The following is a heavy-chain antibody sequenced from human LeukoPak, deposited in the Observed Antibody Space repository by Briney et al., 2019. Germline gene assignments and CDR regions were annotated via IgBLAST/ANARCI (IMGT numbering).Heavy chain of an antibody. CDR2: IYPGDSGT. CDR3: ARQGGDYVWGSYRYTEFDY. D-gene: IGHD3-16*02. J-gene: IGHJ4*02. Sequence: GESLKISCKGSGYSFTSYWIGWVRQMPGKGLEWMGIIYPGDSGTRYSPSFQGQVTISADKSISTAYLQWSSLKASDTAMYYCARQGGDYVWGSYRYTEFDYWGQGTLVTVSS. V-gene: IGHV5-51*01. CDR1: GYSFTSYW.